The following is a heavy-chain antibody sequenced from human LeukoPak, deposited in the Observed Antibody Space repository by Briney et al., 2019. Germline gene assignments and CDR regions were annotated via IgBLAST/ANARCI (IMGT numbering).Heavy chain of an antibody. D-gene: IGHD6-19*01. Sequence: GRSLRLSCAASGFTFDNYAMNWVRHVPGKGLEWISLISWNSGTIGYADSVKGRFTISRDNANNFLYLQMSSLRAEDTALYYCARAYKDRSLAGKKEFFQHWGQGTLVTVSS. CDR1: GFTFDNYA. CDR2: ISWNSGTI. V-gene: IGHV3-9*01. J-gene: IGHJ1*01. CDR3: ARAYKDRSLAGKKEFFQH.